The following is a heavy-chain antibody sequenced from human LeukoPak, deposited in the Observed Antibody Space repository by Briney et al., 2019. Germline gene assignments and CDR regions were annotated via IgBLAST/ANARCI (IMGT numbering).Heavy chain of an antibody. Sequence: ASVKVSCKASGGTFSSYAISWVRQAPGQGLEWMGGIIPIFGTANYAQKFQGRVTITADESTSTAYMELSSLRSEDTAVYYCARSFWSGYYAGYWGQGTLVTVSS. J-gene: IGHJ4*02. CDR1: GGTFSSYA. V-gene: IGHV1-69*13. CDR3: ARSFWSGYYAGY. CDR2: IIPIFGTA. D-gene: IGHD3-3*01.